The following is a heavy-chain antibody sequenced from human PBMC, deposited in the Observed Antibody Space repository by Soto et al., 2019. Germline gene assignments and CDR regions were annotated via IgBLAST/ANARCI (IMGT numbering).Heavy chain of an antibody. CDR3: ARGPITTTPRFDP. CDR2: INHSGSS. CDR1: GGSFSGYY. D-gene: IGHD3-22*01. J-gene: IGHJ5*02. V-gene: IGHV4-34*01. Sequence: QVQLQQWGAGLLKPSETLSLTCAVYGGSFSGYYWSWIRQPPGKGLEWIGEINHSGSSNYNPSLMSRVTISVDTSKNQFSLKLSSVTAADTAVYYCARGPITTTPRFDPWGQGTLVTVSS.